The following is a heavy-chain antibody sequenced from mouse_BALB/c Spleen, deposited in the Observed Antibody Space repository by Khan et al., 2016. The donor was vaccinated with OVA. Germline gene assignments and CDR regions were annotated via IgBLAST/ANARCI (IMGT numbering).Heavy chain of an antibody. V-gene: IGHV5-6*01. J-gene: IGHJ3*01. CDR1: GFTFSTYG. CDR3: ASRLAGSFAY. CDR2: INSDGYYT. D-gene: IGHD1-1*01. Sequence: VQLKESGGDLVKPGGSLRLSCAASGFTFSTYGMSWVRQFPDKRLEWVATINSDGYYTYYPDTLKGRFTISRNKAEKHLNLQMGSLKSEDTAIYYCASRLAGSFAYWGHGTLVTVSA.